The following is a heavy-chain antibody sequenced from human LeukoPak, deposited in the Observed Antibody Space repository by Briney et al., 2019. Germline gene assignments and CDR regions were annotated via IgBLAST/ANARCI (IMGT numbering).Heavy chain of an antibody. CDR3: ARAPGGHYDFWSGYLKYYYYYYMDV. V-gene: IGHV4-59*11. Sequence: SETLSLTCTVSGGSISSHYWSWIRQPPGKGLEWIGYIYYSGSTNYDPSLKSRVTISVDTSKNQFSLKLSSVTAADTAVYYCARAPGGHYDFWSGYLKYYYYYYMDVWGKGTTVTVSS. CDR1: GGSISSHY. CDR2: IYYSGST. D-gene: IGHD3-3*01. J-gene: IGHJ6*03.